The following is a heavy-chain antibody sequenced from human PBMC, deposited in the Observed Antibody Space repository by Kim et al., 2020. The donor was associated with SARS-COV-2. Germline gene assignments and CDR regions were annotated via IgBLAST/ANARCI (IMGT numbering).Heavy chain of an antibody. J-gene: IGHJ4*02. V-gene: IGHV3-48*04. CDR1: GFTFSSYS. D-gene: IGHD3-3*01. Sequence: GGSLRLSCAASGFTFSSYSMNWVRQAPGKGLEWVSYISSSSSTIYYADSVKGRFTISRDNAKNSLYLQMNSLRAEDTAVYYCARGHYDFWSGYRGVGFDYWGQGTLVTVSS. CDR3: ARGHYDFWSGYRGVGFDY. CDR2: ISSSSSTI.